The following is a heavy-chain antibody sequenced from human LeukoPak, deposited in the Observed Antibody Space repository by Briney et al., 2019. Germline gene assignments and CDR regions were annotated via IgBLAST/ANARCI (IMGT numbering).Heavy chain of an antibody. Sequence: SVKVSCKTSGYAFSSYDINWVRQAPGQGLEWMGWMNPNTGHTGSAEQFQGRVTMTRNTSRSTAYMELSSLKSEDTATYYCARGRTDCNNGVCYSNYYYMDVWGKGTTVTVSS. CDR3: ARGRTDCNNGVCYSNYYYMDV. CDR1: GYAFSSYD. D-gene: IGHD2-8*01. CDR2: MNPNTGHT. J-gene: IGHJ6*03. V-gene: IGHV1-8*01.